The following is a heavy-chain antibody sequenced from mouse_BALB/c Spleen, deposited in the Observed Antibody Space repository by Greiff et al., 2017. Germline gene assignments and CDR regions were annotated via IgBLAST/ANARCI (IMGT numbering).Heavy chain of an antibody. Sequence: QVQLQQPGAELVKPGASVKMSCKASGYTFTSYNMHWVKQTPGQSLEWIGAIYPGNGDTSYNQKFKGKATLTADKSSSTAYMQLSSLTSEDSAVYYCARSAYYGNYLYAMDYWGQGTSVTVSS. CDR1: GYTFTSYN. V-gene: IGHV1-12*01. CDR3: ARSAYYGNYLYAMDY. CDR2: IYPGNGDT. J-gene: IGHJ4*01. D-gene: IGHD2-10*01.